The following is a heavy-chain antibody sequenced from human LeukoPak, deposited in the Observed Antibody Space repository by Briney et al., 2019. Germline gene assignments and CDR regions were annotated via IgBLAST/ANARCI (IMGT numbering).Heavy chain of an antibody. CDR1: GFTFSSYS. J-gene: IGHJ4*02. Sequence: PGRSLRLSCAASGFTFSSYSMNWVRQAPGKGLEWVSSISSSSSYIYYADSVKGRFTISRDNAKNSLYLQMNSLRAEDTAVYYCARDVIAVAGNFDYWGQGTLVTVSS. D-gene: IGHD6-19*01. CDR2: ISSSSSYI. V-gene: IGHV3-21*01. CDR3: ARDVIAVAGNFDY.